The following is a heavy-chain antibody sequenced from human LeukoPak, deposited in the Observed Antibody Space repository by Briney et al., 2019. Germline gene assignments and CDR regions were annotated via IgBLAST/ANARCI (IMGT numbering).Heavy chain of an antibody. J-gene: IGHJ5*02. V-gene: IGHV3-23*01. CDR2: ISGSGGST. CDR1: GFTFSSYA. Sequence: GSLRLSCAASGFTFSSYAMSWVRQAPGKGLEWVSTISGSGGSTYYADSVKGRFTISRDNSKNTLYLQMNSLRDEDTAVYYCANVVVAVSNWFDPWGQGTLVTVSS. D-gene: IGHD2-21*01. CDR3: ANVVVAVSNWFDP.